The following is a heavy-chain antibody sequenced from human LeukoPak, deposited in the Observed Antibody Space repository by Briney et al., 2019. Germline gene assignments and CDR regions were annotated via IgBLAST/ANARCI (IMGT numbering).Heavy chain of an antibody. CDR1: GFTFSTYW. CDR3: AKDGTVTTRAFDY. V-gene: IGHV3-7*03. D-gene: IGHD4-17*01. J-gene: IGHJ4*02. Sequence: GGSLRLSCAASGFTFSTYWMSWVRQGPGKGLEWVANIKQDGSKKYYVDSVKGRFTISRDNAKNSLYLQMNSLRAEDTAVYYCAKDGTVTTRAFDYWGQGTLVTVSS. CDR2: IKQDGSKK.